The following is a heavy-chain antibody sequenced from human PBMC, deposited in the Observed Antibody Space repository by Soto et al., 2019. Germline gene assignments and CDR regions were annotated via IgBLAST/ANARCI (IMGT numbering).Heavy chain of an antibody. D-gene: IGHD6-13*01. V-gene: IGHV1-18*01. J-gene: IGHJ1*01. Sequence: ASVKVSCKASGYTFTSYGIIWVGQAPGRELEWMGWISAYNGNTKYAQKIQGRVTMTTDTSTSTAYMELSSLRSHDTAVYYCARDIAPFQHWGQGTLVTVSS. CDR3: ARDIAPFQH. CDR2: ISAYNGNT. CDR1: GYTFTSYG.